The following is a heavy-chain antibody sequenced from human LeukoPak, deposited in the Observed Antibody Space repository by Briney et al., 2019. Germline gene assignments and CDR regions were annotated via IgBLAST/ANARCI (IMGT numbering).Heavy chain of an antibody. V-gene: IGHV3-23*01. CDR1: GFTFSSYG. Sequence: PGGSLRLSCAASGFTFSSYGMSWVRQAPGKGLEWVSAISGSGGSTYYADSVKGRFTISRDNAKNSLYLQMNSLRAEDTAVYYCASIRHRDSSGYTVWGQGTMVTVSS. CDR2: ISGSGGST. D-gene: IGHD3-22*01. CDR3: ASIRHRDSSGYTV. J-gene: IGHJ3*01.